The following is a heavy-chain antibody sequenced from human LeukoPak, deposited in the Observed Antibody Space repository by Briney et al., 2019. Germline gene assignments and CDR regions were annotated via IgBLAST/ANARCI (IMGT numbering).Heavy chain of an antibody. J-gene: IGHJ4*02. CDR2: IRHDETNS. Sequence: GGSLRLSCAAPGFTFSSYAMHWVRQAPGKGLEWVAVIRHDETNSFYAVSVQGRFTISRDTSKKLLYLQMNSLRVEDTAVYYCAKEYTPSSPLGELDSWGQGTLVTVSS. V-gene: IGHV3-30-3*01. CDR3: AKEYTPSSPLGELDS. D-gene: IGHD6-6*01. CDR1: GFTFSSYA.